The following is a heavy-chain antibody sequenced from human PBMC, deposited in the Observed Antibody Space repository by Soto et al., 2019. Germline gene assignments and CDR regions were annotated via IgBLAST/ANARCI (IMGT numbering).Heavy chain of an antibody. Sequence: QVQLVQSGAEVKKPGSSVKVSCKASGGTFRRYAISWVRQAPGQGLEWMGGIIPIFGTANYAQKCQGRVTITADESTSTAYMELSSLRSEDTAVYYCARDKGDGDYFDYWGQGTLVTVSS. J-gene: IGHJ4*02. V-gene: IGHV1-69*12. CDR1: GGTFRRYA. D-gene: IGHD4-17*01. CDR3: ARDKGDGDYFDY. CDR2: IIPIFGTA.